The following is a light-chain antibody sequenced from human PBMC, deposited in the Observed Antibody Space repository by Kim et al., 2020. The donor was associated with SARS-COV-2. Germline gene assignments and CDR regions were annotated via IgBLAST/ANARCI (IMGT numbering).Light chain of an antibody. V-gene: IGKV1-5*03. CDR1: QSISDW. Sequence: ASVGDRVTITCRASQSISDWLAWYQQKPGKAPNLLIYKASSLESGVPSRFSGSGSGTEFTLTISSLQPDDFATYYCQQYNSFSWTFGQGTKVDIK. J-gene: IGKJ1*01. CDR2: KAS. CDR3: QQYNSFSWT.